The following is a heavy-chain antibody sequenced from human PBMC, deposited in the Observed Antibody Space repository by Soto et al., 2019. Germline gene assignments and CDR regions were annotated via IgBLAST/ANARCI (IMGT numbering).Heavy chain of an antibody. J-gene: IGHJ4*02. D-gene: IGHD3-22*01. Sequence: LETLSLTCTVSGGSVSSGSYYWSWIRQPPGKGLEWIGYIYYSGSTNYNPSLKSRVTISVDTSKNQFSLKLSSVTAADTAVYYCARVRWEDYYDSSGYPDYWGQGTLVTVSS. CDR3: ARVRWEDYYDSSGYPDY. CDR1: GGSVSSGSYY. CDR2: IYYSGST. V-gene: IGHV4-61*01.